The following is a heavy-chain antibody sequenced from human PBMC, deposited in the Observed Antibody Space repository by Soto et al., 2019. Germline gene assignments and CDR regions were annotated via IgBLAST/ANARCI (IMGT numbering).Heavy chain of an antibody. CDR2: IKSKTVGGPI. J-gene: IGHJ1*01. CDR3: TTIGSSWGA. CDR1: SFTFINAW. D-gene: IGHD6-13*01. Sequence: EVQLVESGGGLVRPGGSLRLSCPAPSFTFINAWINWVRRPPGKGLEWVGRIKSKTVGGPIDYAAPVKGRFTISRDDSKNTLFLQMNSLKTEDTAMYYCTTIGSSWGAWGQGTLVTVSS. V-gene: IGHV3-15*07.